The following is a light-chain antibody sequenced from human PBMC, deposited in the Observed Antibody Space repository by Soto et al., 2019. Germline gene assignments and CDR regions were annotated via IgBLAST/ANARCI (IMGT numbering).Light chain of an antibody. CDR2: GAS. J-gene: IGKJ1*01. CDR1: QSVGKY. CDR3: QQYASSPWT. V-gene: IGKV3-20*01. Sequence: ENVMTQSPATLSLSPGERATLSCRASQSVGKYLVWYQQKPGQAPRLLLYGASSRATGIPDRFSGSGSGTDFTLTISRLEPEDFAVYYCQQYASSPWTFGQGTKVDIK.